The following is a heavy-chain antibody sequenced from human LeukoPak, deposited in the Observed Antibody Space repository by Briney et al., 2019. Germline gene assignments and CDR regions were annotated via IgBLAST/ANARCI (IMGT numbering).Heavy chain of an antibody. J-gene: IGHJ4*02. Sequence: SETLSLTCTVSGGSISSYYWSWIRQPPGKGLEWIGYIYYSGSTNYNPSLKSRVTISVDTSKNQFSLKLSSVTAADTAVYYCARGLRLSGSYQFDYWGQGTLVTVSS. CDR1: GGSISSYY. V-gene: IGHV4-59*01. CDR3: ARGLRLSGSYQFDY. D-gene: IGHD1-26*01. CDR2: IYYSGST.